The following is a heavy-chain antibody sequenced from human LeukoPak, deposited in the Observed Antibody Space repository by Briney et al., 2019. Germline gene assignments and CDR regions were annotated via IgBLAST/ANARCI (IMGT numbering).Heavy chain of an antibody. Sequence: SETLSLTCAVYGGSFSGYYWTRIRQSPGKGLEWIGEINHSGSPNFNPSLKSRVTISVDTSKNQFSLKLTSVTAADTAVYYCARGQEEWELLQRAVHYDYWGQGTLVTVSS. CDR3: ARGQEEWELLQRAVHYDY. V-gene: IGHV4-34*01. CDR2: INHSGSP. CDR1: GGSFSGYY. D-gene: IGHD1-26*01. J-gene: IGHJ4*02.